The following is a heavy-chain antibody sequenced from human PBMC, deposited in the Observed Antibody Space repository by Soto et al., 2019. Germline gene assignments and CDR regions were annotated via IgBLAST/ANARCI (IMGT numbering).Heavy chain of an antibody. CDR1: GFTFSSYS. CDR3: ARDFSYCSSTSCYARGAFDI. Sequence: GGSLRLSCAASGFTFSSYSMNWVRQAPGKGLEWVSSISSSSSYIYYADSVKGRFTISRDNAKNSLYLQMNSLRAEETAVYYCARDFSYCSSTSCYARGAFDIWGQGTMVTVSS. J-gene: IGHJ3*02. D-gene: IGHD2-2*01. CDR2: ISSSSSYI. V-gene: IGHV3-21*01.